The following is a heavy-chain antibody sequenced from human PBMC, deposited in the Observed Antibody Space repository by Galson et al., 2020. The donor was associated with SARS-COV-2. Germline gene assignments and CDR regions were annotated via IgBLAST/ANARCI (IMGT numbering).Heavy chain of an antibody. Sequence: ASVTVPCQASGYTLPGYYMHWLRQAPGHGLEWLGWINTNRGGTNYAQKLQGRVTMTKDTSSSTAYMELSRLRSDDTAVYYCARYRPFQYYDILIGSADYGMDVWGQGTMVTVSS. CDR3: ARYRPFQYYDILIGSADYGMDV. CDR1: GYTLPGYY. V-gene: IGHV1-2*02. J-gene: IGHJ6*02. CDR2: INTNRGGT. D-gene: IGHD3-9*01.